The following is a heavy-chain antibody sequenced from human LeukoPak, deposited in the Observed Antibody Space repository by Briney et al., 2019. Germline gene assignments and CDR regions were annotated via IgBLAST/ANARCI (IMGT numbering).Heavy chain of an antibody. CDR1: GGSISIYY. Sequence: SETLSLTCTVSGGSISIYYWSWIRQPAGKGLEWIGRIYTSGSTNYNPSLKSRVTMSVDTSKNQFSLKLSSVTAADTAVYYCARDTYYYDSSGYYTFMNWFDPWGQGTLVTVSS. J-gene: IGHJ5*02. V-gene: IGHV4-4*07. D-gene: IGHD3-22*01. CDR3: ARDTYYYDSSGYYTFMNWFDP. CDR2: IYTSGST.